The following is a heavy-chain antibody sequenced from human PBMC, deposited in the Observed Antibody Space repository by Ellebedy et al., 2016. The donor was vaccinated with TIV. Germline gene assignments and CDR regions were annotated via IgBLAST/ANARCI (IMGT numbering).Heavy chain of an antibody. CDR3: ARGERHYFDY. V-gene: IGHV3-7*03. CDR1: GFTFSTYG. CDR2: IKEDGSEK. J-gene: IGHJ4*02. Sequence: GESLKISCAASGFTFSTYGLHWVRQAPGKGLEWVANIKEDGSEKYYVDSVMGRFTISRDNAKNSLYLQMNSLRAEDTAVYYCARGERHYFDYWGQGNLVTVSS.